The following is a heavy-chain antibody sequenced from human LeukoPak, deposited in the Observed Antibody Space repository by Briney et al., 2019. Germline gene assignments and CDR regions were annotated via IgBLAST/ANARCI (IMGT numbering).Heavy chain of an antibody. J-gene: IGHJ4*02. CDR2: ISSSSSTI. CDR1: GFTFSSYS. Sequence: GGSLRLSCAASGFTFSSYSMNWVRQAPGKGLEWVSYISSSSSTIYYADSVKGRFTISRDHSKNTLFLQMNSLRAEDTAVYYCARELRSDNHYYYRTLGYFDYWGQGTLVTVSS. V-gene: IGHV3-48*01. D-gene: IGHD3-22*01. CDR3: ARELRSDNHYYYRTLGYFDY.